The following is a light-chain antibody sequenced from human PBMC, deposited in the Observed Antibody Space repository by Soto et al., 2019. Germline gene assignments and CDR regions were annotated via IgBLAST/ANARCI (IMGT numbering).Light chain of an antibody. J-gene: IGLJ2*01. CDR1: SSNIGSNT. CDR3: AACDDSLNGPA. V-gene: IGLV1-44*01. CDR2: SNN. Sequence: QSVLTQPDSASGTRGQRVTISCSGSSSNIGSNTVNWYQQLPGTAPKLLIYSNNQRPSGVPDRFSGSKSGTAASLAISGLQSDDEADYYCAACDDSLNGPAFGGGTKLTVL.